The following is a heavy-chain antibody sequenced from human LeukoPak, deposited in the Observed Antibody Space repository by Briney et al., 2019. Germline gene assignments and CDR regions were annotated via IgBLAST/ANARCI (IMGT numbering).Heavy chain of an antibody. CDR2: IIPIFGTA. CDR1: GGTFSSYA. Sequence: EASVKVSCKASGGTFSSYAISWVRQAPGQGLEWMGGIIPIFGTANYAQKFQGRVTITADESTSTAYMELSSLRSEDTAVYYCARAGDKAMANWGKGTRVPVSS. V-gene: IGHV1-69*13. CDR3: ARAGDKAMAN. D-gene: IGHD5-18*01. J-gene: IGHJ4*02.